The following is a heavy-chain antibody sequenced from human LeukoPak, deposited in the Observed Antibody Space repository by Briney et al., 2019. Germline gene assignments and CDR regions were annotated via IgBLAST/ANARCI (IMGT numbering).Heavy chain of an antibody. J-gene: IGHJ4*02. CDR2: ISYDGSNK. V-gene: IGHV3-30*03. D-gene: IGHD6-19*01. Sequence: GGSLRLSCAASGFTFSSYSMNWVRQAPGKGLEWVAVISYDGSNKYYADSVKGRFTISRDNSKNTLYLQMNSLRAEDTAVYYCAREAVAGTYYYFDYWGQGTLVTVSS. CDR3: AREAVAGTYYYFDY. CDR1: GFTFSSYS.